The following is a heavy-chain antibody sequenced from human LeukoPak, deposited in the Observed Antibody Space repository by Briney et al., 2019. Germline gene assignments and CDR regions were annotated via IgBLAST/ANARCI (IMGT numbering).Heavy chain of an antibody. CDR3: ARDSSGYPVGYSEH. D-gene: IGHD3-22*01. CDR2: IIPVYGTP. CDR1: GGPFSRLA. V-gene: IGHV1-69*05. J-gene: IGHJ1*01. Sequence: ASVKVSCKASGGPFSRLAFSWVRQAPGQGLEWMGGIIPVYGTPNYAQSFQGRVTITTDDSTSTGYMELSSLTSEDTAIYYCARDSSGYPVGYSEHWGQGTLVTVSS.